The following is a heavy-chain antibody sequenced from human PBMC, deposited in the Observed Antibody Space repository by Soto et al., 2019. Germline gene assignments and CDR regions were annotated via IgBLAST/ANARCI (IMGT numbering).Heavy chain of an antibody. CDR2: LYWDDDK. CDR1: GFSLSTTRVG. Sequence: QITLKESGPTLVKPTQTLTLTCTFSGFSLSTTRVGVGWIRQPPGEALEWLALLYWDDDKLYSPSLKRSLTXXXXXXXXXXXXXXXXXXXXXXXXXXCAXXXXXXMRYYFAYWGQGTLVTVSS. V-gene: IGHV2-5*02. J-gene: IGHJ4*02. CDR3: AXXXXXXMRYYFAY.